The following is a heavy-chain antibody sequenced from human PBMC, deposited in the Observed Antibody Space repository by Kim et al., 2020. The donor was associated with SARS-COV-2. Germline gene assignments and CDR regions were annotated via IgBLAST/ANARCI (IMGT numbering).Heavy chain of an antibody. CDR2: IYPGDSDT. CDR1: GYSFTSYW. J-gene: IGHJ6*02. Sequence: GESLKISCKGSGYSFTSYWIGWVRQMPGKGLEWMGIIYPGDSDTRYSPSFQGRVTISADKSISTAYLQWSSLKASDTAMYYCARQGGEGPYYYDSSGYSSYYYYGMDVWGQGTTVTVSS. D-gene: IGHD3-22*01. CDR3: ARQGGEGPYYYDSSGYSSYYYYGMDV. V-gene: IGHV5-51*01.